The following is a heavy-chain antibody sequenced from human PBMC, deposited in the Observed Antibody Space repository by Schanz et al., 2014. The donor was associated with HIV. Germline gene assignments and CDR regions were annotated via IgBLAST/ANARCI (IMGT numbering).Heavy chain of an antibody. D-gene: IGHD4-17*01. J-gene: IGHJ6*02. CDR1: GFIFNSYA. V-gene: IGHV3-23*01. Sequence: EVQLLDSGGGLVQPGGSLRLSCAASGFIFNSYAMSWVRQAPGKGLEWVSGISDTGVRTNYADSVKGRLTISRDNSENTLYLQMNSLRAEDTAVYYCAKSRGDSWPYGMDVWGQGTTVTVSS. CDR3: AKSRGDSWPYGMDV. CDR2: ISDTGVRT.